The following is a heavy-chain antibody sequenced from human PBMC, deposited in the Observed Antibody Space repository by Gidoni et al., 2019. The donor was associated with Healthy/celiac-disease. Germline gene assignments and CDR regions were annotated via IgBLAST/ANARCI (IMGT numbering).Heavy chain of an antibody. D-gene: IGHD3-10*01. CDR2: IIPILGIA. CDR1: GGTFSSYT. V-gene: IGHV1-69*02. CDR3: ARSITMVRGSFDP. Sequence: QVQLVQSGAEVKKPGSSVKVSCKASGGTFSSYTISWVRQAPGQGLEWMGRIIPILGIANYAQKFQGRVTITADKSTSTAYMELSSLRSEDTAVYYCARSITMVRGSFDPWGQGTLVTVSS. J-gene: IGHJ5*02.